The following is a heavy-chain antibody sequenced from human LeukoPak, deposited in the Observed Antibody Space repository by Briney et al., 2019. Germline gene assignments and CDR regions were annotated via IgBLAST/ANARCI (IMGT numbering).Heavy chain of an antibody. CDR2: IYYSGST. D-gene: IGHD5-24*01. CDR3: ARVSIGDGYKFDY. V-gene: IGHV4-39*07. J-gene: IGHJ4*02. CDR1: GGSISSSSYY. Sequence: SETLSLTCTVSGGSISSSSYYWGWIRQPPGKGLEWIESIYYSGSTYYNPSLKSRVTISVDTSKNQFSLKLSSVTAADTAVYYCARVSIGDGYKFDYWGQGTLVTVSS.